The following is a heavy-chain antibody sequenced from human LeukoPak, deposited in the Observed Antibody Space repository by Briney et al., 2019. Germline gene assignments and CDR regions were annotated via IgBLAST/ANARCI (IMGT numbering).Heavy chain of an antibody. CDR1: GFTFSSYG. Sequence: GGSLRLSCAASGFTFSSYGMHWVRQAPGKGLEWVAFIRYDGSNKYYADSVKGRFTIPRDNSKNTLYLQMNSLRAEDTAVYYCAKGSVLRYFDWLNYWGQGTLVTVSS. V-gene: IGHV3-30*02. J-gene: IGHJ4*02. D-gene: IGHD3-9*01. CDR3: AKGSVLRYFDWLNY. CDR2: IRYDGSNK.